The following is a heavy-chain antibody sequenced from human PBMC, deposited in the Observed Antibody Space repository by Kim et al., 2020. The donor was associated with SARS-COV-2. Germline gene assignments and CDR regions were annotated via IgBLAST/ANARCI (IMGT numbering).Heavy chain of an antibody. J-gene: IGHJ4*02. CDR3: SRDTFGSRDY. V-gene: IGHV3-74*01. Sequence: LSLTCVGSGFSVSNNWMHWVRQAPGKGLEWVSRINEDGSRTDDADSVKGRFSISKDNAKNTLYLQMNSLRAEDSAVYYCSRDTFGSRDYWGQGILVT. D-gene: IGHD3-10*01. CDR1: GFSVSNNW. CDR2: INEDGSRT.